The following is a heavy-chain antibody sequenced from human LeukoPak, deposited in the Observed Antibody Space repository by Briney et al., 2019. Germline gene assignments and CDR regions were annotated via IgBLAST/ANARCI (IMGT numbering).Heavy chain of an antibody. J-gene: IGHJ4*02. V-gene: IGHV3-30*03. Sequence: GGSLRLSCAASGFTFSSYGMHWVRQAPGKGLEWVAVISYDGGNKYYVDSVKGRFTISRDNSRNTLYLQMNSLRTEDTAVYYCARDFNYYDSSGYYRHFDYWGQGTLVTVSS. CDR2: ISYDGGNK. CDR3: ARDFNYYDSSGYYRHFDY. CDR1: GFTFSSYG. D-gene: IGHD3-22*01.